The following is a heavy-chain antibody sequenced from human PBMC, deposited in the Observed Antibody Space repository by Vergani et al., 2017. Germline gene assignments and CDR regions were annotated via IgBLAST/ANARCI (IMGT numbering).Heavy chain of an antibody. D-gene: IGHD6-13*01. V-gene: IGHV3-23*01. J-gene: IGHJ5*02. CDR2: ISGSGGST. CDR1: GFTFSSYA. Sequence: EVQLLESGGGLVQPGGSLRLSCAASGFTFSSYAMSWVRQAPGKGLEWVSAISGSGGSTYYADSVKGRFTISRDNSKNTLYLQMNSLRAEDTAVYYCAKDPYPIAAAGRGGLNXFDPWGQGTLVTVSS. CDR3: AKDPYPIAAAGRGGLNXFDP.